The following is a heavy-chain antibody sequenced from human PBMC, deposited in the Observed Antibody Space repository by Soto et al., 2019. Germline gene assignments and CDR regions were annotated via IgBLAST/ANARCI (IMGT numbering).Heavy chain of an antibody. V-gene: IGHV3-30-3*01. CDR1: GFTFSSYA. D-gene: IGHD3-3*01. J-gene: IGHJ6*02. CDR3: ARDLRALTIFGVVSNYYYGMDV. CDR2: ISYDGSNK. Sequence: PGGSLRLSCAASGFTFSSYAMHWVRQAPGKGLEWVAVISYDGSNKYYADSVKGRFTISRDNSKNTLYLQMNSLRAEDTAVYYCARDLRALTIFGVVSNYYYGMDVWGQGTTVTVSS.